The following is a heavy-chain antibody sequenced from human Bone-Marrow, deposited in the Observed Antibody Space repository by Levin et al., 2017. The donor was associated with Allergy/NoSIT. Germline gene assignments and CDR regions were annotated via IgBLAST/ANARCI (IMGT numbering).Heavy chain of an antibody. D-gene: IGHD3-10*01. CDR2: IIPILGIA. J-gene: IGHJ1*01. Sequence: KISCKASGGTFSSYAISWVRQAPGQGLEWMGRIIPILGIANYAQKFQGRVTITADKSTSTAYMELSSLRSEDTAVYYCARAPPSGSYYFQHWGQGTLVTVSS. V-gene: IGHV1-69*04. CDR1: GGTFSSYA. CDR3: ARAPPSGSYYFQH.